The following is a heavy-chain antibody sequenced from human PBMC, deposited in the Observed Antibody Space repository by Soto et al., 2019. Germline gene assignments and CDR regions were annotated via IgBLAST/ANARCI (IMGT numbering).Heavy chain of an antibody. J-gene: IGHJ4*02. CDR2: IKSKTDGGAT. CDR3: SRQISHSSGFDY. CDR1: GFTFSNAW. Sequence: LRLSCAASGFTFSNAWMTWVRQAPGKGLEWVGRIKSKTDGGATDYAAPVKGRFTISRDDSENTLYLQIDSPTTEDTAVYYCSRQISHSSGFDYWGQGTLVTVSS. V-gene: IGHV3-15*07. D-gene: IGHD6-19*01.